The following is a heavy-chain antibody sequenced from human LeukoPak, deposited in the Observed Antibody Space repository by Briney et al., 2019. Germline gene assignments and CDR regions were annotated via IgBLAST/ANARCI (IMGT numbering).Heavy chain of an antibody. Sequence: ASVKVSCKASGYTFTGYYMHWVRQAPGQGLEWMGWINPNSGGTNYAQKFQGRVTMTRDPSISTAYMELSRLRSDDTAVYYCARVEDRGRITMVRGVTHNWFDPWGQGTLVTVSS. V-gene: IGHV1-2*02. CDR3: ARVEDRGRITMVRGVTHNWFDP. CDR1: GYTFTGYY. D-gene: IGHD3-10*01. J-gene: IGHJ5*02. CDR2: INPNSGGT.